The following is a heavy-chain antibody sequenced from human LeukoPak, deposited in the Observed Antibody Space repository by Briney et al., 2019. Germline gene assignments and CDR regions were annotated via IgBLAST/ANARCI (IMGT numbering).Heavy chain of an antibody. Sequence: PSETLSLTCAVYGGSFSGYYWSWIRQPPGKGLEWIGEINHSGSTNYNPSLKSRVTISVDTSKNQFSLKLSSVTAADTAVYYCARGRIAAAGTGIPIFDYWGQGTLVTVSS. D-gene: IGHD6-13*01. CDR2: INHSGST. V-gene: IGHV4-34*01. CDR3: ARGRIAAAGTGIPIFDY. CDR1: GGSFSGYY. J-gene: IGHJ4*02.